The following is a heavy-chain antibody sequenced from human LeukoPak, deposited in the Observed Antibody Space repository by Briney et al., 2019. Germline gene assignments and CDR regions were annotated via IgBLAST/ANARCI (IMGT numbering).Heavy chain of an antibody. CDR3: ARVGFPGTKAPFDY. CDR2: IYSGGNT. V-gene: IGHV3-66*02. J-gene: IGHJ4*02. CDR1: GFTVSTNY. D-gene: IGHD1-1*01. Sequence: GGSLRLSCAVSGFTVSTNYMTWVRQAPGKGLEWVSVIYSGGNTYYADSVKGRLIISRDNSNNTVYLQMNSLRAEDTAVYYCARVGFPGTKAPFDYWGQGTLVTVSS.